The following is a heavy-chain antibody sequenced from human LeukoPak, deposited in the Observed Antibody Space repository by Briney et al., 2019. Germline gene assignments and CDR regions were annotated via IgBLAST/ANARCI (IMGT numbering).Heavy chain of an antibody. D-gene: IGHD3-16*02. CDR2: ISYDGSNK. CDR1: GFTFSSYA. Sequence: PGRSLRLSCAASGFTFSSYAMHWVRQAPGKGLEWVAVISYDGSNKYYADSVKGRFTISRDNSKNPLYLQMNGLRAEDTAVYYCARPSGSYPFDYWGQGTLVTVSS. CDR3: ARPSGSYPFDY. J-gene: IGHJ4*02. V-gene: IGHV3-30-3*01.